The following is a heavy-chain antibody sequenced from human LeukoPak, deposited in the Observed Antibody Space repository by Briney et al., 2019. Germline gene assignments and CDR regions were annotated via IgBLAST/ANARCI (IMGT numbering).Heavy chain of an antibody. CDR3: ARSYSSTPQYYYYYYMDV. CDR2: ISYDGSNK. D-gene: IGHD6-13*01. CDR1: GFTFSSYA. J-gene: IGHJ6*03. V-gene: IGHV3-30-3*01. Sequence: PGGSLRLSCAASGFTFSSYATHWVRQAPGKGLEWVAVISYDGSNKYYADSVKGRFTISRDNSKNTLYLQMNSLRAEDTAVYYCARSYSSTPQYYYYYYMDVWGKGTTVTVSS.